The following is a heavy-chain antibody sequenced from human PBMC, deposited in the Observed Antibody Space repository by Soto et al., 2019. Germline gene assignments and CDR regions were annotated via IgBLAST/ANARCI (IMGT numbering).Heavy chain of an antibody. CDR2: INHSGST. CDR3: ARGGGYSSGQTTIPTHGFDY. Sequence: LEASETLSLTCAVYGGSFSGYYWSWIRQPPGKGLEWIGEINHSGSTNYNPSLKSRVTISVDTSKNQFSLKLSSVTAADTAVYYCARGGGYSSGQTTIPTHGFDYWGQGTLVTVSS. D-gene: IGHD6-19*01. J-gene: IGHJ4*02. CDR1: GGSFSGYY. V-gene: IGHV4-34*01.